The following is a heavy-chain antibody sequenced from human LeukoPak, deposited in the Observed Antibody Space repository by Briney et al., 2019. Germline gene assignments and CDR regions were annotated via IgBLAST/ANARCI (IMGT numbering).Heavy chain of an antibody. CDR1: GGSISSSNW. J-gene: IGHJ4*02. V-gene: IGHV4-4*02. Sequence: SETLSLTCAISGGSISSSNWWTWVRQPPGKGLEWVGEIYLRGNTNYNPSLESRVTISVDGSKTQLSLRLESVTAADTAVYYCARVEKGSGYDWYYYDSWGRGTLVTVSS. CDR2: IYLRGNT. CDR3: ARVEKGSGYDWYYYDS. D-gene: IGHD5-12*01.